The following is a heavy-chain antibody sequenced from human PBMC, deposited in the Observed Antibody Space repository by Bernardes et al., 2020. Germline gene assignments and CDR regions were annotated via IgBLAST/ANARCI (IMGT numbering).Heavy chain of an antibody. CDR1: GFTFSTYP. V-gene: IGHV3-23*01. D-gene: IGHD4-17*01. CDR2: IGAGGGDT. CDR3: AKDSPYHGGYPVGILNV. J-gene: IGHJ3*01. Sequence: GGSLCLSCAASGFTFSTYPMTWVRQAPGKGLEWVSVIGAGGGDTFYADSVKGRFTISRDNSKNMLYLQMNSLTAEDTAVYYCAKDSPYHGGYPVGILNVWGQGTMVTVSS.